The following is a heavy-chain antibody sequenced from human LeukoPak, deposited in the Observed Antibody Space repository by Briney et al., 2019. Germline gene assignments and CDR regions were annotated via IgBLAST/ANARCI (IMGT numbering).Heavy chain of an antibody. D-gene: IGHD2-2*02. CDR2: MNPNSGNT. CDR3: ARATRDCSSASCYNY. J-gene: IGHJ4*02. Sequence: ASVKVSCKASGYTFTSYDINWVRQATGHGLEWLGWMNPNSGNTGYAQKFQGRVTMTRNTPISTAYMELSSLGSEDTAVYYCARATRDCSSASCYNYWGQGTLVTVSS. CDR1: GYTFTSYD. V-gene: IGHV1-8*01.